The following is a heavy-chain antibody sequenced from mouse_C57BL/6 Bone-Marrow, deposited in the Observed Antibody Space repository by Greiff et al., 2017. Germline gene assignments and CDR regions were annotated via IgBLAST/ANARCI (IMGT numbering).Heavy chain of an antibody. V-gene: IGHV14-3*01. D-gene: IGHD2-4*01. J-gene: IGHJ2*01. CDR3: ARDLYYDYDGDY. CDR2: IDPANGNT. Sequence: EVQGVESVAELVRPGASVKLSCTASGFNIKNTYMHWVKQRPEQGLEWIGRIDPANGNTKYAPKFQGKATITADTSSNTAYLQLSSLTSEDTAIYYCARDLYYDYDGDYWGQGTTLTVSS. CDR1: GFNIKNTY.